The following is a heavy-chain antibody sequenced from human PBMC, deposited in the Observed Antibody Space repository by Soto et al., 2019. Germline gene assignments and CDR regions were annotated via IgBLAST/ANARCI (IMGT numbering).Heavy chain of an antibody. CDR1: GGSISSGGYH. V-gene: IGHV4-31*03. CDR2: IYYSGST. J-gene: IGHJ3*02. Sequence: PSETLSLTCTVSGGSISSGGYHWSWIRQHPGKGLEWIGYIYYSGSTYYNPSLKSRVTISVDTSKNQFSLKLSSVTAADTAVYYCAREKPSQGYCSGGSCYRGCAFDIWGQGTMVTVSS. CDR3: AREKPSQGYCSGGSCYRGCAFDI. D-gene: IGHD2-15*01.